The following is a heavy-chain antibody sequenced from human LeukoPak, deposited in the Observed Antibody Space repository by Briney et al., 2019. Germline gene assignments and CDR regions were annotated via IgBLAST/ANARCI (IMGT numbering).Heavy chain of an antibody. V-gene: IGHV1-24*01. J-gene: IGHJ1*01. Sequence: GASVKVSCKVSGYTLTELSMHWVRQAPGKGLEWMGGFDPEDGETIYAQKFQGRVTMTEDTSTDTAYMELSSLRSEDTAVYYCATRILFVGTDSSGYLYIQHWGQGTLVTVSS. CDR2: FDPEDGET. CDR1: GYTLTELS. CDR3: ATRILFVGTDSSGYLYIQH. D-gene: IGHD3-22*01.